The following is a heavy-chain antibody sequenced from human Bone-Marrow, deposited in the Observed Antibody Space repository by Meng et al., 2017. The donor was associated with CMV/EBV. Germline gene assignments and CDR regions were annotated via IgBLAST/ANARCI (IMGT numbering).Heavy chain of an antibody. D-gene: IGHD2-2*01. CDR3: VTLEAISAAPRGGWFDP. CDR1: GYTFTNYD. Sequence: ASVKVSCKASGYTFTNYDINWVRQATGQGLEWMGWMNPNSGNTGYTQKFQGRVTLTRSTSISTAYMELSSLRSEDTAVYYCVTLEAISAAPRGGWFDPWGQGTLVTVSS. J-gene: IGHJ5*02. V-gene: IGHV1-8*01. CDR2: MNPNSGNT.